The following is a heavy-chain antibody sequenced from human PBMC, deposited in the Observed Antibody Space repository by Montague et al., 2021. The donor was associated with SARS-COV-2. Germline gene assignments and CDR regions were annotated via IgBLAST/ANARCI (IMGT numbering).Heavy chain of an antibody. CDR1: GDSINNYY. CDR3: ARGSGYSGYALAY. V-gene: IGHV4-59*01. J-gene: IGHJ4*02. CDR2: IYYSGGAXXXPSXXX. D-gene: IGHD5-12*01. Sequence: SETLSLTCTVSGDSINNYYWSWIRQSPGKGLEYIGYIYYSGGAXXXPSXXXNXNPSFESRVAISLDTSKNQFSLNLSSVTTAGTAVYYCARGSGYSGYALAYWGQGTLVTVSS.